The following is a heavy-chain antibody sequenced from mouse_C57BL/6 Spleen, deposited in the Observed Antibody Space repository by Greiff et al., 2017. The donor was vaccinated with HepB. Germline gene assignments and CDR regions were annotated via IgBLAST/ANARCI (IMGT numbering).Heavy chain of an antibody. Sequence: QVQLKQPGAELVKPGASVKLSCKASGYTFTSYWMHWVKQRPGQGLEWIGMIHPNSGSTNYNEKFKSKATLTVDKSSSTAYMQLSSLTSEDSAVYYCAVYDEESYAMDYWGQGTSVTVSS. D-gene: IGHD2-12*01. V-gene: IGHV1-64*01. CDR3: AVYDEESYAMDY. CDR2: IHPNSGST. CDR1: GYTFTSYW. J-gene: IGHJ4*01.